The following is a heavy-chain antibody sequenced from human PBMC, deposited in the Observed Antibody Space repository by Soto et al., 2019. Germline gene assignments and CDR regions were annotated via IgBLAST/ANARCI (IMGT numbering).Heavy chain of an antibody. CDR2: ISATGGST. J-gene: IGHJ6*02. D-gene: IGHD5-12*01. V-gene: IGHV3-23*01. CDR1: GFTFSSHA. Sequence: GGSLRLSCAASGFTFSSHAMSWVRQAPGKGLEWVSAISATGGSTYHADSVKGRFTISRDNSKNTLYLQMSSLRAEDTAVYYCAKGGVIVAGSDYDGMDVWSQGTTVTVSS. CDR3: AKGGVIVAGSDYDGMDV.